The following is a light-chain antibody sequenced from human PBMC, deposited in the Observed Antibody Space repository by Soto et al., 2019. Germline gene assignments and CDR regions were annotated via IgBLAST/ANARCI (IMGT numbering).Light chain of an antibody. CDR3: QQSYSSVMYT. J-gene: IGKJ2*01. Sequence: DIQMTQSPSSLSASVGDRVTVTCRARQNIINKLNWYQQKPGKAPKLLIYAASSLQSGVPSRFSGSGSGTDFPLTISSLQPEDSATYYCQQSYSSVMYTFGQGTKLEIK. V-gene: IGKV1-39*01. CDR2: AAS. CDR1: QNIINK.